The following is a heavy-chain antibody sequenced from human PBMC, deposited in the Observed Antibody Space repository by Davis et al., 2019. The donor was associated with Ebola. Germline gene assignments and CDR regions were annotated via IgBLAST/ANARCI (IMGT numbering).Heavy chain of an antibody. J-gene: IGHJ4*02. Sequence: GESLKISCAASGFTFSSYSMSWVRQAPGKGLEWVSAISGSGGSTYYADSVKGRFTISRDNSKNTLYLQMNSLRAEDTAVYYCAKASSLWATVADYWGQGTLVTVPS. CDR2: ISGSGGST. D-gene: IGHD3-16*02. CDR3: AKASSLWATVADY. V-gene: IGHV3-23*01. CDR1: GFTFSSYS.